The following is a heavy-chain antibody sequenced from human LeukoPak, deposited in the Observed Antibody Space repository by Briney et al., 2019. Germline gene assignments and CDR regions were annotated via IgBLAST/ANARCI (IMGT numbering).Heavy chain of an antibody. Sequence: GGSLRLSCAASGFTFEDYGMSWVRQAPGKGLEWVSGINWNGGSTGYADSVKGRFTISRDNAKNSLYLQMNSLRGEDTALYCCAREERGGIAATGWGQGTLVTVSS. V-gene: IGHV3-20*04. CDR1: GFTFEDYG. D-gene: IGHD6-13*01. CDR2: INWNGGST. CDR3: AREERGGIAATG. J-gene: IGHJ4*02.